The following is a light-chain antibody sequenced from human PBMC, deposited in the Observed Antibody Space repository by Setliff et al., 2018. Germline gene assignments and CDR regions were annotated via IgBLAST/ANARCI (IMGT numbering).Light chain of an antibody. CDR2: DVS. V-gene: IGLV2-14*03. CDR3: FSYTSSSSYV. CDR1: SSDVGAYDY. J-gene: IGLJ1*01. Sequence: QSALAQPASVSGSPGQSITISCTGSSSDVGAYDYVSWYQHHPGRAPKFMIYDVSKRPSGVSHRFSGSKSGNTASLTISGPQAEDEADYYCFSYTSSSSYVFGSGTKVTVL.